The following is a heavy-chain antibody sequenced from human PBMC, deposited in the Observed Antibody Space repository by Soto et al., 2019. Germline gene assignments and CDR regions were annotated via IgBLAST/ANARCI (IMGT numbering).Heavy chain of an antibody. CDR3: ARWLEALTTSDS. D-gene: IGHD6-19*01. CDR2: ISGSSRDI. J-gene: IGHJ5*01. CDR1: GFSFNESY. V-gene: IGHV3-11*06. Sequence: PVGCLRLSFSVSGFSFNESYMTWIRQAPLKGLEWISYISGSSRDIEYADSVKGRFIISRDNAKRSLSLQMNSLRVDETALYYCARWLEALTTSDSWAQGTLLTLSS.